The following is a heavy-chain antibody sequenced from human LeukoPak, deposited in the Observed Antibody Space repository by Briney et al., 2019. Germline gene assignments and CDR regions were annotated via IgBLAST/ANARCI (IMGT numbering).Heavy chain of an antibody. J-gene: IGHJ4*02. D-gene: IGHD3-10*01. CDR2: IKQDGSEK. Sequence: GGSLRLSCAASGFTFSNYWMSWVRQAPGKGLEWVANIKQDGSEKYYVDSVKGRFTISRDNAKNSLYLQMNSLRAEDTAVYYCAKTVWFGELFPFDYWGQGTLVTVSS. CDR1: GFTFSNYW. CDR3: AKTVWFGELFPFDY. V-gene: IGHV3-7*01.